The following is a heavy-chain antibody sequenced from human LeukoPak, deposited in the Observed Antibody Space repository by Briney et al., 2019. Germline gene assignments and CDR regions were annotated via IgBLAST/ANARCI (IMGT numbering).Heavy chain of an antibody. CDR1: GGSFSGYY. D-gene: IGHD3-10*01. J-gene: IGHJ4*02. CDR2: INHSGST. V-gene: IGHV4-34*01. CDR3: ARNGVRGVKKPYYFDY. Sequence: SETLSLTCAAYGGSFSGYYWTWIRQPPGKGLEWIGEINHSGSTNYNPSLKSRVTISVDTSKNQFSLKLSSVTAADTAVYYCARNGVRGVKKPYYFDYWGQGTLVTVSS.